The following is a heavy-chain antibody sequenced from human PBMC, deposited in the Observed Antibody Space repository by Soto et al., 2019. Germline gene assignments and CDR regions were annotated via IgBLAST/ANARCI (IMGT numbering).Heavy chain of an antibody. V-gene: IGHV1-58*02. CDR3: AADLGTLVRYDRYGMDV. D-gene: IGHD3-22*01. CDR2: IVVGSGNT. Sequence: QMQLVQSGPEVKKPGTSVKVSCKASGFTFTSSAMQWVRQARGQRLEWIGWIVVGSGNTNYAQKFQERGTITRDMSTSTAYMELSSLRSEDTAVYYCAADLGTLVRYDRYGMDVWGQGTTVTVSS. CDR1: GFTFTSSA. J-gene: IGHJ6*02.